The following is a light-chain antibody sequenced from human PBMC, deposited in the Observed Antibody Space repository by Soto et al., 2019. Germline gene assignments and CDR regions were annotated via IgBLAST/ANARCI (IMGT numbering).Light chain of an antibody. CDR2: GAS. Sequence: VLPQCPATLSVSPGERATLSCRASQSVSSNLAWYQQKPGQAPRLLIYGASTRATGIPARFSGSGSGTEFTLTISSLQSEAFAAYYGQQYNSVPFTIGPGSKVYIK. CDR1: QSVSSN. V-gene: IGKV3-15*01. J-gene: IGKJ3*01. CDR3: QQYNSVPFT.